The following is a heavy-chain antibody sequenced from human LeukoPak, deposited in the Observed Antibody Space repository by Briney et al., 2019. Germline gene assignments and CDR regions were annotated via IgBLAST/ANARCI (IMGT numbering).Heavy chain of an antibody. CDR2: MNPNSGNT. V-gene: IGHV1-8*01. CDR3: ARGRITIFGVVITRYYFDY. D-gene: IGHD3-3*01. CDR1: GYTFTSYD. Sequence: ASVKVSCKASGYTFTSYDINWVRQATGQGLEWMGWMNPNSGNTGYAQKFQGRVTMTRNTSISTAYMELSSLRSEDTAVYYCARGRITIFGVVITRYYFDYWGQGTLVTVSS. J-gene: IGHJ4*02.